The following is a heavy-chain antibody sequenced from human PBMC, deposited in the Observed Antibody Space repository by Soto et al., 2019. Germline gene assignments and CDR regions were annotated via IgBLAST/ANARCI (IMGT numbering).Heavy chain of an antibody. CDR2: INHSGST. Sequence: QVQLQQWGAGLLKPSETLSLTCVVYGGSFRDYYWSWIRQPPGKGLEWIGEINHSGSTNYNPSLKSRLTISIDTSNNQFSLNLSSLTAADTAVYYCTRRGSYFFPYFYSWGQGTLVTVSS. CDR3: TRRGSYFFPYFYS. CDR1: GGSFRDYY. D-gene: IGHD1-26*01. J-gene: IGHJ4*02. V-gene: IGHV4-34*01.